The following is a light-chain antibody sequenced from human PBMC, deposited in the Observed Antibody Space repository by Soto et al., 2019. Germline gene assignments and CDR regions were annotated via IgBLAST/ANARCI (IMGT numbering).Light chain of an antibody. V-gene: IGLV2-14*01. CDR1: TSDVGGYNY. CDR3: AAWDDSLNGWV. J-gene: IGLJ3*02. Sequence: QSALTQPASVSGSLGQSITISCTGTTSDVGGYNYVSWYQHHPGKAPKLMIYEVTNRPSGVSNRFSASKSGNTASLTISGLQAEDEADYYCAAWDDSLNGWVFGGGTKLTVL. CDR2: EVT.